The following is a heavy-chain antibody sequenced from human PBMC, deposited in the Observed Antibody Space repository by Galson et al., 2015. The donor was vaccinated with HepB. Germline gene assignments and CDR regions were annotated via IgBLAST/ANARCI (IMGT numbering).Heavy chain of an antibody. CDR3: AKEVAYELLASAFDI. CDR2: ISGSGGST. Sequence: SLRLSCADPGFTFSSYAMRWVRQAPGKGLEWVSGISGSGGSTYYADSVKGRFTISRDNSKNTLYLEMNSLRAEDTAVYYCAKEVAYELLASAFDIWGQGTMVTVSS. D-gene: IGHD2-2*01. J-gene: IGHJ3*02. V-gene: IGHV3-23*01. CDR1: GFTFSSYA.